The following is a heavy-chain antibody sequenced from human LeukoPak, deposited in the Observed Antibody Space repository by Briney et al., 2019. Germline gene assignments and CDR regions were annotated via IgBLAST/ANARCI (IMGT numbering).Heavy chain of an antibody. CDR1: GFTFSDYY. J-gene: IGHJ4*02. CDR3: ARAQLLGYCSGGSCQFYFDY. V-gene: IGHV3-11*05. CDR2: ISSSSSYT. D-gene: IGHD2-15*01. Sequence: GGSLRLSCAASGFTFSDYYMSWIRQAPGKGLEGVSYISSSSSYTNYADSVKGRFTISRDNAKNSLYLQMNSLRAEDTAVYYCARAQLLGYCSGGSCQFYFDYWGQGTLVTVSS.